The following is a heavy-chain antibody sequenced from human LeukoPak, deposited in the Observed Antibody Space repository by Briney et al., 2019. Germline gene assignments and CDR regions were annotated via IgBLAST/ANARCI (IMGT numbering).Heavy chain of an antibody. CDR3: ARGSEDGGNSGGDY. CDR1: GGSFSGYY. D-gene: IGHD4-23*01. J-gene: IGHJ4*02. Sequence: SETLSLTCAVYGGSFSGYYWSWIRQPPGKGLEWIGEINHSGSTNYNPSLKSRVTISVDTSKNQFSLKLSSVTAADTAVYYCARGSEDGGNSGGDYWAREPWSPSPQ. V-gene: IGHV4-34*01. CDR2: INHSGST.